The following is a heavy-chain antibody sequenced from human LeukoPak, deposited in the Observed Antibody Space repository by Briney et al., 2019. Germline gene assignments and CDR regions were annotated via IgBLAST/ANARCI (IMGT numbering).Heavy chain of an antibody. D-gene: IGHD1-26*01. J-gene: IGHJ4*02. CDR3: ARDFSSGSYYGDYYFDY. CDR1: GFTYSSYA. CDR2: ITDSSSSM. V-gene: IGHV3-21*01. Sequence: GGSLRLSCAASGFTYSSYAMSWVRQAPGKGLEWVSSITDSSSSMYYADSVKGRFTISRDNAKNSLYLQMNSLRAEDTAVYYCARDFSSGSYYGDYYFDYWGQGTLVTVSS.